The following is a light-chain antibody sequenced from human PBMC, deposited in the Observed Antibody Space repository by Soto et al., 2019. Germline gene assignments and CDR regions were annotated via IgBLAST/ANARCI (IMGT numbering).Light chain of an antibody. CDR2: NIN. CDR3: LSHTTSRTYV. Sequence: QSVLTQPASVSGSPGQSITISCSGTSSDIGAYEYVSWYQQHPGKPPKLMIYNINNRPSGVSYRFSGSKSGNTASLTISRLQTEDEADYYCLSHTTSRTYVFGPVTKLTVL. J-gene: IGLJ1*01. V-gene: IGLV2-14*03. CDR1: SSDIGAYEY.